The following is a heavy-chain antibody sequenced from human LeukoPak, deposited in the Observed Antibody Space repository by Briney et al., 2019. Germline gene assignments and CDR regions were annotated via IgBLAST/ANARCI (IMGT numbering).Heavy chain of an antibody. CDR1: GFSLSTSGIR. V-gene: IGHV2-70*04. J-gene: IGHJ4*02. Sequence: PGPTLVNPTQTLTLTRTFSGFSLSTSGIRVSWIRQPPGKALEWLARIDWDDDKFYSTSLKTRHTISKDTSKNQVVLTKTNMHPVDTATYYCARTGVVAFDYWGEGTLVTVSS. D-gene: IGHD3-3*01. CDR3: ARTGVVAFDY. CDR2: IDWDDDK.